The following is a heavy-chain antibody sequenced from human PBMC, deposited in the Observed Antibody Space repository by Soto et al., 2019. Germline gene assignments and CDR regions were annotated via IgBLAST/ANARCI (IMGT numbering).Heavy chain of an antibody. J-gene: IGHJ5*02. Sequence: EVQLLDSGGGWVQPGGSLRLSCAASGFTFSSYAMSWVRQAPGKGLEWVAAISGSGGSTYYADSVKGGFTISRDNSKNTLYLQMNSLRAEDTAVYYCAKDIAGTTAGWFDPWGQGTLVTVSS. CDR1: GFTFSSYA. CDR3: AKDIAGTTAGWFDP. D-gene: IGHD1-20*01. V-gene: IGHV3-23*01. CDR2: ISGSGGST.